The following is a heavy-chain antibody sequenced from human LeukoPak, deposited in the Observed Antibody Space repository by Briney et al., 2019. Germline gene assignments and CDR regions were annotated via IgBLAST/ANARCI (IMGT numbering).Heavy chain of an antibody. J-gene: IGHJ4*02. CDR3: ASSIFGVVLGTKLDY. V-gene: IGHV3-30*03. D-gene: IGHD3-3*01. CDR2: ISYDGSNK. CDR1: GFTFSSYA. Sequence: PGGSLRLSCAASGFTFSSYAMSWVRQAPGKGLEWVAVISYDGSNKYYADSVKGRFTISRDNSKNTLFLQMSSLRPEDTALYYCASSIFGVVLGTKLDYWGQGTLVTVSS.